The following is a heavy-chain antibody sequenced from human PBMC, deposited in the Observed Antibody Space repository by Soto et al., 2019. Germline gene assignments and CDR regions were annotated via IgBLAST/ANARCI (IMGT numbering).Heavy chain of an antibody. CDR3: ALRSHIRDYFDY. CDR2: FNPSDNGT. Sequence: QVQLVQSGAEVKKPGASVKVSCKASGYTFNNYYIHWVRQAPGQGLEWVGTFNPSDNGTNYVQKFQGRVTMTRDESTSTIYMELSSLRSEDTAVYYCALRSHIRDYFDYWGQGTLVTVSS. CDR1: GYTFNNYY. V-gene: IGHV1-46*02. J-gene: IGHJ4*02. D-gene: IGHD1-26*01.